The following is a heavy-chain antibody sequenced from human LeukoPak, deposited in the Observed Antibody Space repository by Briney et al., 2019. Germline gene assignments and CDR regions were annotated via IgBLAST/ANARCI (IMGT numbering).Heavy chain of an antibody. J-gene: IGHJ4*02. CDR1: GGSISSSSFY. Sequence: PSETLSLTCTVSGGSISSSSFYWGWIRQPPGRRLEWIGTIYYSGSTYYNPSLKSRVTISVDTSNNQFSLKLSSVTAADTAVYYCARLPYSSRWSPFPDWGQGTLVTVAS. D-gene: IGHD6-13*01. CDR2: IYYSGST. CDR3: ARLPYSSRWSPFPD. V-gene: IGHV4-39*01.